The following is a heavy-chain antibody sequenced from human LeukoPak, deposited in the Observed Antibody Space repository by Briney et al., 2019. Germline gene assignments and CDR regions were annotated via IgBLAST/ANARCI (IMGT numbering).Heavy chain of an antibody. V-gene: IGHV4-30-2*01. CDR2: IYHSGST. J-gene: IGHJ4*02. CDR1: GGSISSGGYS. D-gene: IGHD3-22*01. CDR3: ARVTTGDYYDSSGIYYFDY. Sequence: SQTLSLTCAVSGGSISSGGYSWSWIRQPPGKGLEWIGYIYHSGSTYHNPSLKSRVTISVDRSKNQFSLKPSSVTAADTAVYYCARVTTGDYYDSSGIYYFDYWGQGTLVTVSS.